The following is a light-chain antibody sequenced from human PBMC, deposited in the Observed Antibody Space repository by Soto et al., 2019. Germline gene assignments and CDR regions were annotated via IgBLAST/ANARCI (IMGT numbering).Light chain of an antibody. J-gene: IGKJ1*01. V-gene: IGKV1-5*01. CDR2: DAS. CDR3: QQYSNYSRT. Sequence: DIQMTQSPSTLSASVGDRVTITCRASRTINKWLAWYQHKPGKAPKLLIYDASNLETGVPSRFRGSGSGAHFSLSITSLQPEDFATYYCQQYSNYSRTFGQGTRVEIK. CDR1: RTINKW.